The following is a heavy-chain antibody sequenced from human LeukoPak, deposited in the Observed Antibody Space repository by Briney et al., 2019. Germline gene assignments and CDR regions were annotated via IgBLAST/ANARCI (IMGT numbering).Heavy chain of an antibody. D-gene: IGHD5-18*01. CDR3: ARDGPRRIQLCFDP. CDR1: GFTFSSYG. Sequence: PGGSLRLSCAASGFTFSSYGMHWVRQAPGKGLEWVAFIRYDGSNKYYADSVKGRFTISRDNSKNTLYLQMNSLRAEDTAVYYCARDGPRRIQLCFDPWGQGTLVTVSS. J-gene: IGHJ5*02. V-gene: IGHV3-30*02. CDR2: IRYDGSNK.